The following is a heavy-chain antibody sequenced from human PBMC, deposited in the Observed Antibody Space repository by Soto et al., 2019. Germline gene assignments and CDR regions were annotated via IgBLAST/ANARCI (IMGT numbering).Heavy chain of an antibody. D-gene: IGHD3-16*01. CDR1: GLTVSSNY. Sequence: PGGSLRLSCAASGLTVSSNYMSWVRQAPGKGLEWVSVIYSGGSTYYADSVKGRFTISRDNSKNTLYLQMNSLRAEDTAVYYCARGGNFDWFDPWGQGTLVTVSS. J-gene: IGHJ5*02. V-gene: IGHV3-53*01. CDR3: ARGGNFDWFDP. CDR2: IYSGGST.